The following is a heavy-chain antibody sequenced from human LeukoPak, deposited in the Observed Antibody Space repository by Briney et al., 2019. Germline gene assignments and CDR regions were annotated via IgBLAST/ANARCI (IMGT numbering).Heavy chain of an antibody. Sequence: GRSLRLSCAASGFTFSSFWMNWVRQVPGKGLVWVSHINSDGAKTNYADSVTGRFTISRDTARNTLYLQMNNLRVEDTAMYYCAASFRITGTTFYHWGQGTLVTVSS. CDR2: INSDGAKT. V-gene: IGHV3-74*01. D-gene: IGHD1-20*01. J-gene: IGHJ1*01. CDR1: GFTFSSFW. CDR3: AASFRITGTTFYH.